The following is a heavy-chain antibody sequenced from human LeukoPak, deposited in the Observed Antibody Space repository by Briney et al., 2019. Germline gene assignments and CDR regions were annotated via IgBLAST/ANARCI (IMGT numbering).Heavy chain of an antibody. CDR2: IKSKTDGGTT. CDR1: GFTFSSYW. V-gene: IGHV3-15*01. J-gene: IGHJ4*02. CDR3: TTRNSSSWLDY. Sequence: GGSLRLSCAASGFTFSSYWMHWVRQAPGKGLEWVGRIKSKTDGGTTDYAAPVKGRFTISRDDSKITLYLQMNSLKTEDTAVYYCTTRNSSSWLDYWGQGTLVTVSS. D-gene: IGHD6-13*01.